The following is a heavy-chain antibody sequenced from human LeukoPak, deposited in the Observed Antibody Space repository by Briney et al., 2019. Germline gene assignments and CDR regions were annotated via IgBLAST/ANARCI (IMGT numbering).Heavy chain of an antibody. J-gene: IGHJ6*02. CDR1: GYIFTNHA. D-gene: IGHD3-22*01. CDR3: ARDSPYYYDSSGYYGLYYYYGMDV. V-gene: IGHV1-3*01. Sequence: GASVKVSCKASGYIFTNHAMHWVRQAPGQRLEWMGWINAGNGNTKYSQKFQGRVTITRDTSASTAHMELSSLRSEDTAVYYCARDSPYYYDSSGYYGLYYYYGMDVWGQGTTVTVSS. CDR2: INAGNGNT.